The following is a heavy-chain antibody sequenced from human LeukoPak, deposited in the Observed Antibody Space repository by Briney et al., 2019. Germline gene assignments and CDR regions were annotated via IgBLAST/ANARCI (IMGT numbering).Heavy chain of an antibody. CDR3: ARVPRGQWPLDY. D-gene: IGHD6-19*01. V-gene: IGHV3-21*01. CDR1: GFTFSSHS. Sequence: GGSLRLSCAASGFTFSSHSMNWVRQAPGKGLEWVSSISSSSSYIYYADSVKGRFTISRDNAKNSLYLQMNSLRAEDTAVYYCARVPRGQWPLDYWGQGTLVTVSS. J-gene: IGHJ4*02. CDR2: ISSSSSYI.